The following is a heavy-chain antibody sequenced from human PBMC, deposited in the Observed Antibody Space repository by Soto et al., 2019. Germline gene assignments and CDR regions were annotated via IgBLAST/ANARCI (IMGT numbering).Heavy chain of an antibody. V-gene: IGHV4-30-4*01. J-gene: IGHJ4*02. D-gene: IGHD3-16*01. CDR1: GGSISSGDYY. Sequence: SETLSLTCTVSGGSISSGDYYWSWIRQPPGKGLEWIGYIYYSGSTYYNPSLKSRVTISVDTSKNQFSLKLSSVTAADTAVYYCARGTGSEFEGADFDYWGQGTLVTVSS. CDR3: ARGTGSEFEGADFDY. CDR2: IYYSGST.